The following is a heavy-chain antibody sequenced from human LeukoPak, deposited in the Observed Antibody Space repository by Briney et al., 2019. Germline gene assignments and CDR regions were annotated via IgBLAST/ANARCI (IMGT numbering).Heavy chain of an antibody. CDR3: ARDLVVVTGLRTRGSFDI. Sequence: ASVKVSCKASGYRFTGHYMHWVRQAPGQGLEWMGWINPNSGGTNYAQKFQGRVTTTRDTSISTAYMELSSLRSEDTAVYYCARDLVVVTGLRTRGSFDIWGLGTMVTVSS. CDR1: GYRFTGHY. J-gene: IGHJ3*02. CDR2: INPNSGGT. D-gene: IGHD2-21*02. V-gene: IGHV1-2*02.